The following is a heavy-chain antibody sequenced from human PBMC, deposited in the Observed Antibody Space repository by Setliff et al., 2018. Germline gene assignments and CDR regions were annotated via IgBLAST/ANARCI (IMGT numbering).Heavy chain of an antibody. V-gene: IGHV4-38-2*01. CDR3: ARGDSSDIVVVPDAMRRGWFDP. Sequence: SETLSLTCAVSGYSISSGYSWGWIRQPPGKGLEWIGSMDHSGSTYYNPSLKTRVTMSIDTSTNQFSLKLTSLTAADTAVYYCARGDSSDIVVVPDAMRRGWFDPWGQGTLVTVSS. J-gene: IGHJ5*02. CDR2: MDHSGST. CDR1: GYSISSGYS. D-gene: IGHD2-2*01.